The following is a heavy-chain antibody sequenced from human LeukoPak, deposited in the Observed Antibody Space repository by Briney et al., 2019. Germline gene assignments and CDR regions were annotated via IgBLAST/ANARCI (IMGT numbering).Heavy chain of an antibody. CDR3: AKVHTAVAVTSCLGY. CDR1: GFTFSSYG. Sequence: GGSLRLSCAASGFTFSSYGMHWVRQAPGKGLEWVAVISYDGSNKYYADSVKGRFTISRDNSKNTLYLQMNSLRAEETAVYYLAKVHTAVAVTSCLGYWGRGPLVPVSS. J-gene: IGHJ4*02. CDR2: ISYDGSNK. V-gene: IGHV3-30*18. D-gene: IGHD6-19*01.